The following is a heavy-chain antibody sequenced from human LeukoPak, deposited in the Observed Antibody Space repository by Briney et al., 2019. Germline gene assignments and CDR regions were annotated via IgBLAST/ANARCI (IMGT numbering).Heavy chain of an antibody. CDR2: ISGRGDST. Sequence: GGSLRLSCAASGFTFSSFAMTWVRQAPGKGLEWVSGISGRGDSTYYADSVKGQFTISRDNSKNTLYLQMSSLRAEDTAVYYCAKLHYYDSSGYPYDAFDIWGQGTMVTVSS. CDR3: AKLHYYDSSGYPYDAFDI. D-gene: IGHD3-22*01. V-gene: IGHV3-23*01. J-gene: IGHJ3*02. CDR1: GFTFSSFA.